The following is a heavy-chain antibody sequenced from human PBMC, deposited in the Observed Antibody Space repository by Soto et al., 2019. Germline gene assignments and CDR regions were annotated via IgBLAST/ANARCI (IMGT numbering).Heavy chain of an antibody. CDR1: GFTFSSYS. Sequence: EVQLVESGGGLVKPGGSLRLSCAASGFTFSSYSMNWVRQAPGKGLEWVSSISSSSSYIYYADSVKGRFTISRDNAKNSLYLQMNSLRAEDTAVYYCAGTGGDYYYYMDVWGRGTTVTVSS. V-gene: IGHV3-21*01. J-gene: IGHJ6*03. D-gene: IGHD6-25*01. CDR3: AGTGGDYYYYMDV. CDR2: ISSSSSYI.